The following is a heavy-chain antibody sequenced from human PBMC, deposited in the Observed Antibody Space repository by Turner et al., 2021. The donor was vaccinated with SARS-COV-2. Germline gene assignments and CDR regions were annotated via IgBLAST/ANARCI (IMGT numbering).Heavy chain of an antibody. CDR1: GFTFSSYG. Sequence: QVQLVESGGGVVQPGRSLRLSCAASGFTFSSYGMHWVRQAPGKGLEWVAVISYDGSNKYYADSVKGRFTISRDNSKNTLYLQMNSLRAEDTAVVYCARDTGDFDLWGRGTLVTVSS. CDR2: ISYDGSNK. V-gene: IGHV3-30*03. J-gene: IGHJ2*01. D-gene: IGHD3-10*01. CDR3: ARDTGDFDL.